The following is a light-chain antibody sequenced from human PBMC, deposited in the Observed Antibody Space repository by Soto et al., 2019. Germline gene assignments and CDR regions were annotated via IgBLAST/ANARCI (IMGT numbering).Light chain of an antibody. Sequence: DIQMTQSPSSLSASVGDRVTTTCRASQSVTTWLAWYQQKPGKAPNLLIYAASSLQSGVPSRFSGSESGTDFTLTISSLQPEDCAIYFCQQANSFPITFGQGTRLEIK. CDR1: QSVTTW. V-gene: IGKV1-12*01. CDR2: AAS. CDR3: QQANSFPIT. J-gene: IGKJ5*01.